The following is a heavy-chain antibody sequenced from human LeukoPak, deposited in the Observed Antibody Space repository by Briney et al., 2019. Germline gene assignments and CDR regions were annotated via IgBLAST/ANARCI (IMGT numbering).Heavy chain of an antibody. CDR3: TRLQDYYDSSGYPY. J-gene: IGHJ4*02. CDR2: IRSKANSYAT. V-gene: IGHV3-73*01. D-gene: IGHD3-22*01. Sequence: GGSLRLSCAASGFTFSGSAMHWVRQASGKGLEWVGRIRSKANSYATAYAASVKGRFTISRDDSKNTAYLQMNSLKTEDTAVYYCTRLQDYYDSSGYPYWGQGTLVTVSS. CDR1: GFTFSGSA.